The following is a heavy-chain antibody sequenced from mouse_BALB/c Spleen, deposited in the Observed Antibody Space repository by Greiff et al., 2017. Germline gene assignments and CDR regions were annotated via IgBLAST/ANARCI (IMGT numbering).Heavy chain of an antibody. D-gene: IGHD2-4*01. J-gene: IGHJ1*01. CDR3: ARHDYDDGYWYFDV. Sequence: EVKLVESGGGLVKPGGSLKLSCAASGFTFSSYAMSWVRQSPEKRLEWVAEICSGGSYTYYPDTVTGRFTISRDNAKNTLYLQMSSLKSEDTAMYYCARHDYDDGYWYFDVWGAGTTVTVSS. CDR1: GFTFSSYA. CDR2: ICSGGSYT. V-gene: IGHV5-9-4*01.